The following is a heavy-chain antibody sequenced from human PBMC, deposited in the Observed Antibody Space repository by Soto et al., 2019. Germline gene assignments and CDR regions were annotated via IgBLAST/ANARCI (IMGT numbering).Heavy chain of an antibody. D-gene: IGHD3-22*01. Sequence: GGSLRLSCAAAGFTFSSYAMHWVRQSPGKGLDWVAVISYDGSNKYYADSVKGRFTISRDNSKNTLFLQMNSLRVEDTSVYYCAKDFSREYSSPWAWGQGTLVTVSS. V-gene: IGHV3-30-3*01. CDR3: AKDFSREYSSPWA. J-gene: IGHJ5*02. CDR2: ISYDGSNK. CDR1: GFTFSSYA.